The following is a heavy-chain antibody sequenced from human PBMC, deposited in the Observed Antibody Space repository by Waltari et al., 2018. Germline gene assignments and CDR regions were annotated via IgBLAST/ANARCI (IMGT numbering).Heavy chain of an antibody. CDR3: ARIKESGRSRMGPFDY. V-gene: IGHV1-69*01. J-gene: IGHJ4*02. Sequence: QVQLVQSGAEVKKPGSSVNVSCTASGATFNTYALTWGRQAPGQGLGWMGGIIPVFGTANYAQKFRGRVTITADESTSTVYMEVRSLTSEDTAVYYCARIKESGRSRMGPFDYWGQGTLVTVSS. CDR2: IIPVFGTA. CDR1: GATFNTYA. D-gene: IGHD1-26*01.